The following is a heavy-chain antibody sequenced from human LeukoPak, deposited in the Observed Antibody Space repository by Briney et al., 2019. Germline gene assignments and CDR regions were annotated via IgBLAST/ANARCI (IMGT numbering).Heavy chain of an antibody. CDR2: MYYSGNT. CDR1: GGSISRNSYY. D-gene: IGHD3-3*01. V-gene: IGHV4-39*07. J-gene: IGHJ4*02. CDR3: ARVTRRITIFGVVIRGIDY. Sequence: PSETLSLTCTVSGGSISRNSYYWGWIRQPPGKGLEWIGSMYYSGNTYYNPSLKSRVTISVDTSKNQFSLKLSSVTAADTAVYYCARVTRRITIFGVVIRGIDYWGQGTLVTVSS.